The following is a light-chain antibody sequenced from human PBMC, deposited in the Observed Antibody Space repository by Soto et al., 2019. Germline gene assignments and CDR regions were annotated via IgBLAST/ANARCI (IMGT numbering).Light chain of an antibody. CDR1: QGISSF. V-gene: IGKV1-9*01. CDR2: GAS. CDR3: QQLRDYPLT. J-gene: IGKJ4*01. Sequence: IQVTQSPSSLSASIGDRVTITCRASQGISSFLAWYQQKPGNAPELLIFGASTLQSGVPSRFSGSGSGTDFTLTISSLQPEDFATYYCQQLRDYPLTFAGGTKVDIK.